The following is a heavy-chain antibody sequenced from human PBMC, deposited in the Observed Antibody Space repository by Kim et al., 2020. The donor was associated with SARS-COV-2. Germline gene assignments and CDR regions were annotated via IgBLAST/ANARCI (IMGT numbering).Heavy chain of an antibody. D-gene: IGHD5-12*01. J-gene: IGHJ2*01. V-gene: IGHV3-9*01. CDR2: ITWNSGSI. CDR3: AKDIGDGYNLYQRYFDL. CDR1: GFTFGDYA. Sequence: GGSLRLSCAASGFTFGDYAMYWVRQAPGKGLEWVSGITWNSGSIGYADSVKGRFTISRDNAKNSLYLQMNSLRAEDTAFYYCAKDIGDGYNLYQRYFDLWGRGTLVTVSS.